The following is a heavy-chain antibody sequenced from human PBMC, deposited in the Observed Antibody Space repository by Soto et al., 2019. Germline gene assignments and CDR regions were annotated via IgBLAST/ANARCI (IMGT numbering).Heavy chain of an antibody. CDR3: ARDFSGKREGYSSSWYLGY. Sequence: SETLSLNCAVSGGSISSSNWWSWVRQPPGKGLEWIGEIYHSGSTNYSPSLKSRVTISVDKSKNLFSLKLSSVTAADTAVYYCARDFSGKREGYSSSWYLGYWGQGTLVTVS. J-gene: IGHJ4*02. CDR1: GGSISSSNW. CDR2: IYHSGST. D-gene: IGHD6-13*01. V-gene: IGHV4-4*02.